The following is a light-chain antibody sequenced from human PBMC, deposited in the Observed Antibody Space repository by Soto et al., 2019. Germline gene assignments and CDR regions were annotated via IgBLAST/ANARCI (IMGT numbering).Light chain of an antibody. CDR1: QSVSSY. CDR3: QQRSNWPT. J-gene: IGKJ5*01. V-gene: IGKV3-11*01. Sequence: EIVLTQSPATLSVSPGEGVTLSFRASQSVSSYLAWYQQKPGQAPRLLIYDASNRATGIPARFSGSGSGTDFTLTISSLEPEDFAVYYCQQRSNWPTFGQGTRLEIK. CDR2: DAS.